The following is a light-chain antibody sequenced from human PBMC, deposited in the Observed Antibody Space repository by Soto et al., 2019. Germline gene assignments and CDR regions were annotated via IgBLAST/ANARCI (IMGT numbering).Light chain of an antibody. CDR1: QSVSSN. V-gene: IGKV3-11*01. J-gene: IGKJ5*01. CDR3: QQRSNWPPIT. Sequence: EIVMTQSPATLSASPGERHTLSCRASQSVSSNLAWYQQKPGQAPSLXXHDASQRAAGIPARFSGSGFGTDYTLTISSLEPDDAAVYYCQQRSNWPPITFGQGTRLEIK. CDR2: DAS.